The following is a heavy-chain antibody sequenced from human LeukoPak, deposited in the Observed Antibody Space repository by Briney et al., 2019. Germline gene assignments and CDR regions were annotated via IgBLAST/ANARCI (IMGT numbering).Heavy chain of an antibody. V-gene: IGHV1-8*01. D-gene: IGHD6-6*01. J-gene: IGHJ5*02. CDR3: ARASRIAARPNRRGAYNWFDP. CDR2: MNPNSGNT. Sequence: GASVKVSCKASGYTFTSYDINWLRQATGQGLEWMGWMNPNSGNTGYAQKFQGRVTMTRNTSISTAYMELSSLRSEDTAVYYCARASRIAARPNRRGAYNWFDPWGQGTLVTVSS. CDR1: GYTFTSYD.